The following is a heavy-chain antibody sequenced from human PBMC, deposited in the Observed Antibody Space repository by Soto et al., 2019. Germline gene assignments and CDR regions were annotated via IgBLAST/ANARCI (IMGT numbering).Heavy chain of an antibody. V-gene: IGHV1-2*02. J-gene: IGHJ5*02. CDR2: INPTNGDT. CDR1: GYTFTGYY. D-gene: IGHD5-12*01. Sequence: ASVKVSCKASGYTFTGYYIHWVRQAPGQGLEWMGWINPTNGDTNYAQKFQGRVTMTRDTSISTAFMDLTRLTFDDTAVYYCARHNGYGAWSDPWGRGTLGTASS. CDR3: ARHNGYGAWSDP.